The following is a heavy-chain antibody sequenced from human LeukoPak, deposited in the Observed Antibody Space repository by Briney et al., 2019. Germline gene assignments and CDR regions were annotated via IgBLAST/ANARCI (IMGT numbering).Heavy chain of an antibody. V-gene: IGHV1-2*02. D-gene: IGHD4-17*01. CDR3: ARGAEGDYWVTTPFDY. CDR2: INPNSGGT. J-gene: IGHJ4*02. Sequence: PRASVKVSCKASGYTFTGYYMHWVRQAPGQGLEWMGWINPNSGGTNYAQKFQGRVTMTRDTSISTAYMELSRLRSDDTAVYYCARGAEGDYWVTTPFDYWGQGTLVTVSS. CDR1: GYTFTGYY.